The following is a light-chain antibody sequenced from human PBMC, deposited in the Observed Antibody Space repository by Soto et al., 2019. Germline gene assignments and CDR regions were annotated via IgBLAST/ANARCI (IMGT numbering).Light chain of an antibody. CDR2: EDN. CDR1: SGSIASTY. J-gene: IGLJ3*02. Sequence: NFMLTQPHSVSESPGKTVTISRTRSSGSIASTYVQWYQQRPGSSPTTVIYEDNQRPSGVPDRFSGSIDSSSNSASLTISGLKTEDEADYYCQSYDTSNPYWVFGGGTKVTVL. V-gene: IGLV6-57*01. CDR3: QSYDTSNPYWV.